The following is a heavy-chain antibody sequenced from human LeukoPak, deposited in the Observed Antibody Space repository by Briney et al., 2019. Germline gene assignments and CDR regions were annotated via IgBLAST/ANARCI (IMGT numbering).Heavy chain of an antibody. J-gene: IGHJ4*02. CDR3: ARGLILTGYYFDY. Sequence: SETLSLTCTVSGVSISGNYWSWIRQPPGKGLEWIGYIFYTGSTNYNPSLQSRVTILLDTSKNQFSLKLSSVSAADTAVYYCARGLILTGYYFDYWGQGTLVTVSS. CDR2: IFYTGST. CDR1: GVSISGNY. V-gene: IGHV4-59*01. D-gene: IGHD3-9*01.